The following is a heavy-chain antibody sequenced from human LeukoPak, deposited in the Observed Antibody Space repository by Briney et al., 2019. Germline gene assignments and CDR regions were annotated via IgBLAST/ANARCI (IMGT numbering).Heavy chain of an antibody. D-gene: IGHD3-9*01. V-gene: IGHV3-30*18. CDR2: ISYDGSNK. Sequence: PGGSLRLSCAASGFTFINYGIHWVRQAPGKGLEWVAVISYDGSNKYYTDSVKGRFTISRDNSKNTVYLQMNSLRAEDTAVYYCAKDQAFLTVYLRAPDYWGQGTLVTVFS. J-gene: IGHJ4*02. CDR1: GFTFINYG. CDR3: AKDQAFLTVYLRAPDY.